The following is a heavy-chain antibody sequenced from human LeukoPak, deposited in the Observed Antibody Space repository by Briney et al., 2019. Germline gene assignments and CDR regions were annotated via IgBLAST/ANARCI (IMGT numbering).Heavy chain of an antibody. J-gene: IGHJ6*03. CDR3: ARVRGAPSYGSGSYSYYYYYMDV. CDR2: ISYDGSNK. D-gene: IGHD3-10*01. CDR1: GFTFSSYG. Sequence: GGSLRLSCAASGFTFSSYGMHWVRQAPGKGLEWVAVISYDGSNKYYADSVKGRFTISRDNSKNTLYLQMNSLRAEDTAVYYCARVRGAPSYGSGSYSYYYYYMDVWGKGTTVTVSS. V-gene: IGHV3-30*03.